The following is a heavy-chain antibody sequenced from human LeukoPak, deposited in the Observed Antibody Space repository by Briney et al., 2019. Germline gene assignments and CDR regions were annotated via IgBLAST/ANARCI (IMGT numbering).Heavy chain of an antibody. Sequence: SETLSLTCTVSGGSISSYYWSWIRQPPGKGLEWIGYIYYSGSTNYNPSLKSRVTISVDTSKNQFSLKLSSVTAADTAVYYCARHGPLRGGGWYQTGWFDPWGQGTLVTVSS. V-gene: IGHV4-59*08. CDR1: GGSISSYY. J-gene: IGHJ5*02. CDR2: IYYSGST. CDR3: ARHGPLRGGGWYQTGWFDP. D-gene: IGHD6-19*01.